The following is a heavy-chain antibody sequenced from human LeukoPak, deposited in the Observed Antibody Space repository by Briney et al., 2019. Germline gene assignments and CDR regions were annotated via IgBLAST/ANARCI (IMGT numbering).Heavy chain of an antibody. Sequence: GGSLRLSCAASGFTFNTFDMTWVRQAPGKGLECVSYISSGSSTRYYADSVKGRFTISRDNAKSSLFLQMNSLGAEDTAVYFCARLRYYAVDVWGQGTTVIVSS. CDR2: ISSGSSTR. V-gene: IGHV3-48*01. J-gene: IGHJ6*02. CDR3: ARLRYYAVDV. CDR1: GFTFNTFD.